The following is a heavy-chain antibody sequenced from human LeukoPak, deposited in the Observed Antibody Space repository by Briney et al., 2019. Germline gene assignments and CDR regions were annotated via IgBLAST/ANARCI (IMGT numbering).Heavy chain of an antibody. CDR2: ISGSGAST. J-gene: IGHJ6*03. CDR1: GFTFSNYA. D-gene: IGHD2-2*02. CDR3: AKNLRAYTGYFYYYMAV. V-gene: IGHV3-23*01. Sequence: GGSLRLSCVASGFTFSNYAIIWVRQAPGKGLEWVSGISGSGASTDYADSVKGRFTISRDNSGNTLYLQMNSLRAEDTAVYYCAKNLRAYTGYFYYYMAVWGKGPTVIVSS.